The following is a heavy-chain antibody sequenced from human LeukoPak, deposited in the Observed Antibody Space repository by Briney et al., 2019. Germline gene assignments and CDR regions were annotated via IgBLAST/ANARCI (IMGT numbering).Heavy chain of an antibody. Sequence: PGGSLRLSYSASGFTFSSYAMSWVRQAPGKGLDWVSLISDSGASTYYADSVKGRFTISRDNSKNTLSLQLNSLRAEDTAIYYCAKNRSPASGYYDYLGQGTLVTVSS. CDR3: AKNRSPASGYYDY. CDR2: ISDSGAST. J-gene: IGHJ4*02. D-gene: IGHD3-22*01. V-gene: IGHV3-23*01. CDR1: GFTFSSYA.